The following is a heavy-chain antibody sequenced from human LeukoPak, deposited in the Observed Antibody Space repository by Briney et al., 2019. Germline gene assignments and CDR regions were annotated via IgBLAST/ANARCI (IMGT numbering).Heavy chain of an antibody. CDR3: ARNVLSAFDI. V-gene: IGHV4-30-2*01. Sequence: SETLSPTCAVYGGSFSGYYWSWIRQPPGKGLEWIGYIYHSGSTYYNPSLKSRVTISVDRSKNQFSLKLSSVTAADTAVYYCARNVLSAFDIWGQGTMVTVSS. CDR1: GGSFSGYY. D-gene: IGHD3-16*01. J-gene: IGHJ3*02. CDR2: IYHSGST.